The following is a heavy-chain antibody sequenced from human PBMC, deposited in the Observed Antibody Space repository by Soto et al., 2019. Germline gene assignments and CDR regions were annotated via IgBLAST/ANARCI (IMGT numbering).Heavy chain of an antibody. V-gene: IGHV1-46*01. Sequence: QEQLVQSGAEVKKPGASVKVSCKASGYALTHYYVHWVRQAPGHGLEWMGVINPSGGSTRYAQKFQGRVTMTRDTSTSTVSMELSSLKSEDSAMYFCARDQKNRYDHTSPDYYYFGMDVWGQGTTVTVSS. D-gene: IGHD2-2*01. CDR1: GYALTHYY. CDR3: ARDQKNRYDHTSPDYYYFGMDV. CDR2: INPSGGST. J-gene: IGHJ6*02.